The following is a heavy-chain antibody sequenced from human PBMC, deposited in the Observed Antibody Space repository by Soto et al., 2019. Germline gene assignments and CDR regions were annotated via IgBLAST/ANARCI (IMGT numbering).Heavy chain of an antibody. CDR2: IIPLFGTA. J-gene: IGHJ6*02. CDR3: ARDTDVVVVAATLNFYYYGLDV. CDR1: GDTFKSYA. D-gene: IGHD2-15*01. V-gene: IGHV1-69*18. Sequence: QVQLVQSGAEVKKPGSSVKVSCKVSGDTFKSYAFSWVRQAPGQGLEWMGRIIPLFGTADYPLRFQGRVTISADESTSTADMELSSLRSEDTAVYYCARDTDVVVVAATLNFYYYGLDVWGQGTTVTVSS.